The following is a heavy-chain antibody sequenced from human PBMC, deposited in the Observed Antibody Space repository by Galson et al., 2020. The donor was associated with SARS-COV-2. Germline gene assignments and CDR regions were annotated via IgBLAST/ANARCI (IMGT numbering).Heavy chain of an antibody. CDR2: ISDSGSTT. V-gene: IGHV3-48*03. Sequence: GESLKISCAASGFSFSSYEMNWVRQTPGKGLEWISYISDSGSTTVHADSVKGRFTIARDNAKSSLYLQMSSLRAEDTGVYYCASGDRSGYYPKSAFDIWGQGTMVTVSS. CDR3: ASGDRSGYYPKSAFDI. J-gene: IGHJ3*02. D-gene: IGHD3-22*01. CDR1: GFSFSSYE.